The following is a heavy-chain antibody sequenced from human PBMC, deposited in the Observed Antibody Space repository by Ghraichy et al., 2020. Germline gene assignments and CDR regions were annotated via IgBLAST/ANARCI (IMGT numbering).Heavy chain of an antibody. Sequence: ASVKVSCKVSGYTLSELSMHWVRQAPGKGLEWMGGFDPEDGETVYAQNFQGRVTVTEDTSTDTTYMELSSLTSQDTAVYYCAAGPLPYTSLDYWGQGTLVTVSS. V-gene: IGHV1-24*01. D-gene: IGHD6-19*01. CDR2: FDPEDGET. CDR1: GYTLSELS. J-gene: IGHJ4*02. CDR3: AAGPLPYTSLDY.